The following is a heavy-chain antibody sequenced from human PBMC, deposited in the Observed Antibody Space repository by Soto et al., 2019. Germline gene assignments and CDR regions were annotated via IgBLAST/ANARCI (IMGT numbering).Heavy chain of an antibody. CDR1: GGSISSGGYY. CDR3: ARARADGSSVSY. Sequence: PSETLSLTCTVSGGSISSGGYYWSWIRQHPGKGLEWIGYIYYSGSTYYNPSLKSRVTISVDTSKNQFSLKLSSVTAADTAVYYCARARADGSSVSYWGQGTLVTVSS. V-gene: IGHV4-31*03. D-gene: IGHD3-10*01. J-gene: IGHJ4*02. CDR2: IYYSGST.